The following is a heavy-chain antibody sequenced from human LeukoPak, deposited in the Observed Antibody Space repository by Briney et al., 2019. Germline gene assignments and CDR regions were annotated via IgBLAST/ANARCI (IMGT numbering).Heavy chain of an antibody. J-gene: IGHJ4*02. CDR1: GGSIRGYY. Sequence: PSETLSLTCTVSGGSIRGYYWSWIRQPPGKRLEWIGHIYYSGSTNYNPSLKSRVTISVDTSKNQFSLKLSSVTAADTAVYYCARLDYYDSSGHIDYWGQGTLVTVSS. D-gene: IGHD3-22*01. CDR2: IYYSGST. CDR3: ARLDYYDSSGHIDY. V-gene: IGHV4-59*08.